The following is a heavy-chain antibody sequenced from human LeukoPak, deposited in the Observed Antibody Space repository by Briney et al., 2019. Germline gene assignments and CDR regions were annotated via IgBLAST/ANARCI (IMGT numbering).Heavy chain of an antibody. J-gene: IGHJ4*02. CDR3: ARDTYYYDSSGYWADY. CDR2: IYTSGST. V-gene: IGHV4-4*07. Sequence: SETLSLTCTVSGGSISSYYWSWIRQPAGKGLEWIGRIYTSGSTDYNPSLKSRVTMSVDTSKNQFSLKLSSVTAADTAVYYCARDTYYYDSSGYWADYWGQGTLVTVSS. D-gene: IGHD3-22*01. CDR1: GGSISSYY.